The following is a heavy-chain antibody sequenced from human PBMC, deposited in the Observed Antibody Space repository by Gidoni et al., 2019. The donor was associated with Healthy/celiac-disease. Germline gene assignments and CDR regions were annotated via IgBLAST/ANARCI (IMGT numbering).Heavy chain of an antibody. CDR2: ISWNSGSI. Sequence: EVQLVESGGGLVQPGRSLRLSCAASGLTFDDYARHWVRQAPGKGLEWVSGISWNSGSIGYADSVKGRFTISRDNAKNSLYLQINSLRAEDTALYYCAKQLVIGGYDSYYYGMDVWGQGTTVTVSS. V-gene: IGHV3-9*01. CDR1: GLTFDDYA. D-gene: IGHD5-12*01. J-gene: IGHJ6*02. CDR3: AKQLVIGGYDSYYYGMDV.